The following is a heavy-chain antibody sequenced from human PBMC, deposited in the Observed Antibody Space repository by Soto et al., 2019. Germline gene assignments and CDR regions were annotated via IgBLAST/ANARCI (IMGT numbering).Heavy chain of an antibody. D-gene: IGHD5-12*01. CDR2: ISSSSTI. V-gene: IGHV3-48*02. J-gene: IGHJ6*02. Sequence: EVQLVESGGGLVQPGGSLRLSCAASGFTFSSYSMNWVRQAPGKGLEWVSYISSSSTIYYADSVKGRFTISRDNAKNSLYLQMNSLRDEDTAVYYCATLTGYDYEDYYYYGMDVWGQGTTVTVSS. CDR1: GFTFSSYS. CDR3: ATLTGYDYEDYYYYGMDV.